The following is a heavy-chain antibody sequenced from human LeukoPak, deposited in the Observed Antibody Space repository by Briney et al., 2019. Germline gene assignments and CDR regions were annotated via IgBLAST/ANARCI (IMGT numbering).Heavy chain of an antibody. CDR1: GFTFSSYA. Sequence: GGSLRLSCAASGFTFSSYAMSWVRQAPGQGLEWVSAISGSGDNTYYADSVKGRFTISRDNSKNTLYLQMNSLRAEDTAVYYCANQVTAAGSNYYYYYGMDVWGQGTTVTVSS. J-gene: IGHJ6*02. CDR2: ISGSGDNT. CDR3: ANQVTAAGSNYYYYYGMDV. V-gene: IGHV3-23*01. D-gene: IGHD6-13*01.